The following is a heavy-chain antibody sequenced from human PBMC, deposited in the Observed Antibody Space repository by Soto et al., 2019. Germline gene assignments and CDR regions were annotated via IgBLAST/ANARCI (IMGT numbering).Heavy chain of an antibody. J-gene: IGHJ6*03. CDR3: AKSGNYDFWSGYSPGYYYYYMDV. V-gene: IGHV3-23*01. Sequence: PGGSLRLSCAASGFTFSSYAMSWVRQAPGKGLEWVSAISGSGGSTYYADSVKGRFTISRDNSKNTLYLQMNSLRAEDTAVYYCAKSGNYDFWSGYSPGYYYYYMDVWGKGTTVTVSS. CDR2: ISGSGGST. CDR1: GFTFSSYA. D-gene: IGHD3-3*01.